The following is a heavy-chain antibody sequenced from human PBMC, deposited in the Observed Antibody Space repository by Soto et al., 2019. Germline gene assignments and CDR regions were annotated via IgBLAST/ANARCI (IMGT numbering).Heavy chain of an antibody. J-gene: IGHJ6*02. CDR3: ASPRPKGRCSSTSCYTYYYYYGMDV. D-gene: IGHD2-2*02. Sequence: QVQLVQSGAEVKKPGSSVKVSCKASGGTFSSYAISWVRQAPGQGLEWMGGIIPIFGTANYAQKFQGRVTITADESTSPAYMELSSLRSEDTAVYYCASPRPKGRCSSTSCYTYYYYYGMDVWGQGTTVTVSS. V-gene: IGHV1-69*01. CDR1: GGTFSSYA. CDR2: IIPIFGTA.